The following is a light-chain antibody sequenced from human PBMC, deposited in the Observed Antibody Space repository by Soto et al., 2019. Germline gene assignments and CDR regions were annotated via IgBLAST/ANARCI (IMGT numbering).Light chain of an antibody. J-gene: IGKJ5*01. V-gene: IGKV3-11*01. CDR1: QSVYSY. Sequence: EIVLTQSPATLSLSLGERATLSCRASQSVYSYLAWYQQKPGQAPRLLIYDTSNRATAIPARFSGSGSGTDFTLTISSLESEDSAVYYCQQRRNWPITFGQGTRLEIK. CDR2: DTS. CDR3: QQRRNWPIT.